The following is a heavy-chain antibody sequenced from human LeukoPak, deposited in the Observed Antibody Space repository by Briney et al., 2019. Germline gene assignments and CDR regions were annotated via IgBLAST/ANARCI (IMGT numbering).Heavy chain of an antibody. V-gene: IGHV4-61*02. J-gene: IGHJ4*02. Sequence: SETLSLTCVVSGGSISSRSYYWSWIRQPAGKGLEWIGRIYTSGSTNYNPSLKSRVTISVDTSKNQFSLKLSSVTAADTAVYYCARLFAWGPARNNLDYWGQGTLVTVSS. CDR2: IYTSGST. D-gene: IGHD1-14*01. CDR3: ARLFAWGPARNNLDY. CDR1: GGSISSRSYY.